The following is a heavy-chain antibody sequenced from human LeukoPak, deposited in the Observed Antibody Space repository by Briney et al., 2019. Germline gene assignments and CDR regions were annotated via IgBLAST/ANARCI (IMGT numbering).Heavy chain of an antibody. CDR3: AKVGNPKGAELGSGSYRGYFDY. V-gene: IGHV3-23*01. D-gene: IGHD1-26*01. CDR1: GFTFSSYA. Sequence: PGGSLRLSCAASGFTFSSYAMSWVRQAPGKGLEWVSAISGSGGSTYYADSVKGRFTISRDNSKNTLYLQMNSLRAEDTAVYYCAKVGNPKGAELGSGSYRGYFDYWGQGTLVTVSS. J-gene: IGHJ4*02. CDR2: ISGSGGST.